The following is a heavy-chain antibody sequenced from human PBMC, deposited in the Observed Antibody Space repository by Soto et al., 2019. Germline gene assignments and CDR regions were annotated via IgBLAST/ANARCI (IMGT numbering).Heavy chain of an antibody. CDR1: GFTFTDYF. Sequence: ASLQVSCKASGFTFTDYFMHWMRQAPGQGLEWMGYINLYNGGTKFAPKFQGRVTLTRDTSISTAYIDLSSLTSDDTAVYFCATDSATLAGTFFDYWGQGALVTVSS. CDR2: INLYNGGT. V-gene: IGHV1-2*02. D-gene: IGHD2-15*01. J-gene: IGHJ4*02. CDR3: ATDSATLAGTFFDY.